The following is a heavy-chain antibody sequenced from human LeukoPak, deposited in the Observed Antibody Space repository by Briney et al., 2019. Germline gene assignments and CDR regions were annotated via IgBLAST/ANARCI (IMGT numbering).Heavy chain of an antibody. D-gene: IGHD5-18*01. CDR1: GGSISSGGSY. CDR3: ARKRGYSYGYFDS. V-gene: IGHV4-31*03. J-gene: IGHJ4*02. Sequence: SQTLSLTCTVSGGSISSGGSYWSWIRQHPGKGLEWIGYIYYSGSTYYNPSLKSRVTISVDTSKNQFSLKLNSVTAADTAVYYYARKRGYSYGYFDSWGQGTLVTVSS. CDR2: IYYSGST.